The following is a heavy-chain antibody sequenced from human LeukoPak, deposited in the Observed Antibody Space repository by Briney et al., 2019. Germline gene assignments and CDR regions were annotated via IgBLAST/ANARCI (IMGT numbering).Heavy chain of an antibody. CDR1: GGSISSSSYY. V-gene: IGHV4-39*07. J-gene: IGHJ4*02. Sequence: SETLSLTCTVSGGSISSSSYYWGWIRQPPGKGLEWVGSIYYSGSTYYNPSLKSRVTISVDTSKNQFSLKLSSVTAADTAVYYCARDPSSGEFDYWGQGTLVTVSS. D-gene: IGHD6-19*01. CDR2: IYYSGST. CDR3: ARDPSSGEFDY.